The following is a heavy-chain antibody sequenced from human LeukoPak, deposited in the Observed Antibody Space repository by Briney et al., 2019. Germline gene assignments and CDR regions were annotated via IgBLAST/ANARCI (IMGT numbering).Heavy chain of an antibody. Sequence: GGSLRLSCAASGFTFSSYGMHWVRQAPGKGLEWVAVIWYDGSNKYYADSVKGRFTISRDNSKNTLYLQMSSLRAEDTAVYYCAKDRDGDSDYWGQGTLVTVSS. CDR1: GFTFSSYG. V-gene: IGHV3-33*06. J-gene: IGHJ4*02. D-gene: IGHD4-17*01. CDR3: AKDRDGDSDY. CDR2: IWYDGSNK.